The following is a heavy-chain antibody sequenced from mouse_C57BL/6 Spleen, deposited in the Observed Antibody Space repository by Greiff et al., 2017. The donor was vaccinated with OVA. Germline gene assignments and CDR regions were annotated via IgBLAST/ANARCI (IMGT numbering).Heavy chain of an antibody. CDR3: ARSYYGNYDYAMDY. CDR2: INPSSGYT. D-gene: IGHD2-10*01. CDR1: GYTFTSYW. Sequence: VQVVESGAELAKPGASVKLSCKASGYTFTSYWMHWVKQRPGQGLEWIGYINPSSGYTKYNQKFKDKATLTADKSSSTAYMQLSSLTYEDSAVYYCARSYYGNYDYAMDYWGQGTSVTVSS. V-gene: IGHV1-7*01. J-gene: IGHJ4*01.